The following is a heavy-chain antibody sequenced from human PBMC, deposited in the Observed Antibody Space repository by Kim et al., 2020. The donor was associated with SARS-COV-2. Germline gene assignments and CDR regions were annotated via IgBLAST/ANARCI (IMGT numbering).Heavy chain of an antibody. J-gene: IGHJ4*02. V-gene: IGHV1-8*01. Sequence: AQEFQGRVTMTRNTSISTAYMELSSLRSEDTAVYYCARQYCSSTSCYFDYWGQGTLVTVSS. D-gene: IGHD2-2*01. CDR3: ARQYCSSTSCYFDY.